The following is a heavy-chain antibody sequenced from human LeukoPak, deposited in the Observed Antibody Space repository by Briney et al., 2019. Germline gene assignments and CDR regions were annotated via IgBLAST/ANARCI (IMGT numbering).Heavy chain of an antibody. CDR3: ARRSSTSQFDY. D-gene: IGHD2-2*01. J-gene: IGHJ4*02. CDR2: IYPGDSDT. CDR1: GYTFTNYW. V-gene: IGHV5-51*01. Sequence: GESLKISCKGSGYTFTNYWIGWVRQMPGKGPEWMGIIYPGDSDTRYSPSFQGQVTISADKSISTAYLQWSSLKASDTAMFHCARRSSTSQFDYWGQGTLVTVSS.